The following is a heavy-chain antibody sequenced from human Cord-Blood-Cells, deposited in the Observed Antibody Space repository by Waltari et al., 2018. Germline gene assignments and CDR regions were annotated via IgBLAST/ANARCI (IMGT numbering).Heavy chain of an antibody. D-gene: IGHD2-21*02. CDR1: GGSISSSSYY. CDR3: ARPLVYCGGDCYSDY. V-gene: IGHV4-39*01. Sequence: QLQLQESGPGLVKPSETLSLTCTVSGGSISSSSYYWGWIRQPPGKGLEWIGSIDYSGRTYYNPSLKSRVTISVDTSKNQFSLKLSSVTAADTAVYYCARPLVYCGGDCYSDYWGQGTLVTVSS. J-gene: IGHJ4*02. CDR2: IDYSGRT.